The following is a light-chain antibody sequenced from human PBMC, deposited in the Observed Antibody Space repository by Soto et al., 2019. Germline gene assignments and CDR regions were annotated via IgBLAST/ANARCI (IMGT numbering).Light chain of an antibody. Sequence: EIVLTQSPGTLSLSPGERATLSCRASQSVSSSYLAWYQQKPGQAPRLLIYGASSRATGIPDRFSGSGYGTDFTLTISRLEPEDFAVYYCQQYDSSPSFTFGPGTKVDI. CDR2: GAS. V-gene: IGKV3-20*01. CDR3: QQYDSSPSFT. J-gene: IGKJ3*01. CDR1: QSVSSSY.